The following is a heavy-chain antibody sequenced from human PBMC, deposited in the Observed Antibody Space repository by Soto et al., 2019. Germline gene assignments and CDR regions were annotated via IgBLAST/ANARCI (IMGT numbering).Heavy chain of an antibody. J-gene: IGHJ4*02. D-gene: IGHD1-7*01. Sequence: GGSLRLSCAASGFTFSTYALSWVRQAPGKGLEWVSAISANGQGIYYADSVRGRFTISRDNSKNTIFLHMDSLRAEDTAVYHRAKDRNYPRDQFHYWGQGNMVAVYS. V-gene: IGHV3-23*01. CDR3: AKDRNYPRDQFHY. CDR1: GFTFSTYA. CDR2: ISANGQGI.